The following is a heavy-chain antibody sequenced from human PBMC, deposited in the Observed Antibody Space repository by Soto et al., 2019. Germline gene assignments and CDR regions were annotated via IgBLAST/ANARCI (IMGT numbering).Heavy chain of an antibody. D-gene: IGHD1-1*01. Sequence: QVQLVESGGGVVQPGRSLRLSCAASGFTFSSYAMHWVRQAPGKGLEWVAVISYDGSNKYYADSVKGRFTISRDNSXNXLXLXXNSLRAEDTAMYYCARDRLRYNWNDFPYYYYGMDVWGQGTTVTVSS. J-gene: IGHJ6*02. CDR3: ARDRLRYNWNDFPYYYYGMDV. V-gene: IGHV3-30-3*01. CDR2: ISYDGSNK. CDR1: GFTFSSYA.